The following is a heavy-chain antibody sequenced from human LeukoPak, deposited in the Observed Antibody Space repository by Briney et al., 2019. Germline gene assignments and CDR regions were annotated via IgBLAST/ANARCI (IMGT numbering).Heavy chain of an antibody. V-gene: IGHV3-33*06. CDR2: IWCDGSNK. CDR3: TKEGYYDSSGYYVRAFDI. D-gene: IGHD3-22*01. CDR1: GFTLSSYG. Sequence: PGRSLRLSCAASGFTLSSYGMHWVRQAPGKGLEWMAVIWCDGSNKYYADSVKGRFTISRDNSKNTLYLQMSSLRAEDTAVYCCTKEGYYDSSGYYVRAFDIWGQGTMVTVSS. J-gene: IGHJ3*02.